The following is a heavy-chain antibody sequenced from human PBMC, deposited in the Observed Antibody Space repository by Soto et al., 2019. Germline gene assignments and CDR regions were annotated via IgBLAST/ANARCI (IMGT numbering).Heavy chain of an antibody. J-gene: IGHJ4*02. D-gene: IGHD1-1*01. CDR1: GYAFTTYG. CDR2: ISAHNGNT. V-gene: IGHV1-18*01. Sequence: QVHLVQSGAEVKKPGASVKVSCKGSGYAFTTYGITWVRQAPGQGLEWMGWISAHNGNTNYAQKLQGRVSVTRDTTTSTAYMERRSLRSDDTAVYYCARGRYGDYWGQGAQVTVSS. CDR3: ARGRYGDY.